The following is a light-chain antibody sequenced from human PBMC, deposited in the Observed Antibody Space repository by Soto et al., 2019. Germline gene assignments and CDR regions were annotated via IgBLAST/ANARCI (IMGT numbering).Light chain of an antibody. Sequence: DIQMTQSPSSLSASVGDRVTITCRASQSISSFLNWYQQKPGKAPKLVIYAAYRLQTGVPSRFSGSGSGTDFTLTISSLQPEAFETYYCQQSYNTLETFGQGTKVDIK. V-gene: IGKV1-39*01. CDR1: QSISSF. J-gene: IGKJ1*01. CDR3: QQSYNTLET. CDR2: AAY.